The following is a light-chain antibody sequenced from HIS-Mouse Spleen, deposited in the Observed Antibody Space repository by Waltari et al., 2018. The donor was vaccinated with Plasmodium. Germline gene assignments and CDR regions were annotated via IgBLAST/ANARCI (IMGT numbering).Light chain of an antibody. J-gene: IGLJ3*02. CDR2: EDS. Sequence: SYELTQPPSVSVSPGQTARITCPGAALPQKYAYWYQQKSGQATVLVIYEDSKRPSGIPERFSGSSSGTMATLTISGAQVEDEADYYCYSTDSSGNHRVFGGGTKLTVL. CDR3: YSTDSSGNHRV. V-gene: IGLV3-10*01. CDR1: ALPQKY.